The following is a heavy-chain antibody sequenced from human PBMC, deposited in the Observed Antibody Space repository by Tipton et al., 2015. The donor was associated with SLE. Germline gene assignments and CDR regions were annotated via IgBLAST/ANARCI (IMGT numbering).Heavy chain of an antibody. J-gene: IGHJ5*02. Sequence: LRLSCSVSGGSISRGDYFWGWIRQPPGKSLEWIGTVFYGGTSYYNPSLNSRLTISVDTSKSHFSLKLTSVTAADTAIYYCARGSRWFDDFWSGYPLGNWFDPWGQGTPVTVSA. CDR3: ARGSRWFDDFWSGYPLGNWFDP. D-gene: IGHD3-3*01. CDR1: GGSISRGDYF. V-gene: IGHV4-39*07. CDR2: VFYGGTS.